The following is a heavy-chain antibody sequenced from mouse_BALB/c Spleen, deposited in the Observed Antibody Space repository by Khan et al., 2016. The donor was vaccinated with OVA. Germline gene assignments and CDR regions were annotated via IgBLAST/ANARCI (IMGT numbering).Heavy chain of an antibody. D-gene: IGHD2-1*01. Sequence: VQLKESGAELVKPGASVKLSCTGSGFNIKDTYMHWMNQRPEQGLEWIGRIDPANGDTKYGPKFQDKATLTADTSSNTAYLQLSSLTSEHTAVYFCATLYVNPFAYWGQGTLVSVS. CDR2: IDPANGDT. J-gene: IGHJ3*01. CDR1: GFNIKDTY. V-gene: IGHV14-3*02. CDR3: ATLYVNPFAY.